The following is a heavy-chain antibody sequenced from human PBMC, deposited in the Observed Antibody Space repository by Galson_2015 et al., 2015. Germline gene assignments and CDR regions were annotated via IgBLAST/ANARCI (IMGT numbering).Heavy chain of an antibody. CDR1: GFTFSSYG. Sequence: SLRLSCAASGFTFSSYGMHWVRQAPGKGLEWVAVIWYDGSNKYYADSVKGRFTISRDNSKNTLYMQMNSLRAEDTAVYYCARDSLFGVVIPHYYYYQYMDVWGKGTTVTVSS. J-gene: IGHJ6*03. CDR3: ARDSLFGVVIPHYYYYQYMDV. D-gene: IGHD3-3*01. V-gene: IGHV3-33*01. CDR2: IWYDGSNK.